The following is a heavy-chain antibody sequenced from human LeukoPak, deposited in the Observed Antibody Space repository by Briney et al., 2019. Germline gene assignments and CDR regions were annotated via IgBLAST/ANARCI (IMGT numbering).Heavy chain of an antibody. CDR2: ISGSGGIT. CDR3: AKGDTTWELPHDY. Sequence: ETLSLTCAVYGGSFSGYYWSWIRQPPGKGLEWVSAISGSGGITSYADSVKGRFTISRDNSKNTLYLQMNSLRAEDTAVYYCAKGDTTWELPHDYWGQGTLVTVSS. D-gene: IGHD1-26*01. CDR1: GGSFSGYY. J-gene: IGHJ4*02. V-gene: IGHV3-23*01.